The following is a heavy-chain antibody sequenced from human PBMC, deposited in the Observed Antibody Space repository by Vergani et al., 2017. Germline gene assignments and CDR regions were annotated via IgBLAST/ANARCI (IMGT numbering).Heavy chain of an antibody. CDR1: GGSINSHNYY. V-gene: IGHV4-61*02. D-gene: IGHD2-2*01. Sequence: QVQLQESGPGLVKPSQTLSLTCTVSGGSINSHNYYWSWIRQPAGKGLEWIGRIHTSGSTNYNPSLKSRVTISVDTSKNQFSLKLSSVTAADTAVYYCARSITAAMFDYWGQGTLVTVSS. CDR2: IHTSGST. CDR3: ARSITAAMFDY. J-gene: IGHJ4*02.